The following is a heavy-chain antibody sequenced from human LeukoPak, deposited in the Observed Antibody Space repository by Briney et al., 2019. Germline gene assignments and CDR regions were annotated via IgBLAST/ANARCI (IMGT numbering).Heavy chain of an antibody. Sequence: PSETLSLTCAVYGGSFSGYYWSWIRQPPGKGLEWIGEINHSGSTNYNPSLKSRVTISVDTSENQFSLKLSSVTAADTAVYYCASGVITFGGVIVYWGQGTLVTVSS. V-gene: IGHV4-34*01. CDR1: GGSFSGYY. CDR3: ASGVITFGGVIVY. CDR2: INHSGST. D-gene: IGHD3-16*02. J-gene: IGHJ4*02.